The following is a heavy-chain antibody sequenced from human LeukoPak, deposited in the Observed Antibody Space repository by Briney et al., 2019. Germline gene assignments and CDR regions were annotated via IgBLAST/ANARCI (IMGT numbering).Heavy chain of an antibody. CDR1: GFSVSSSY. V-gene: IGHV3-53*05. CDR3: AKAAGYSSGWADY. CDR2: IYRDGKT. J-gene: IGHJ4*02. D-gene: IGHD6-19*01. Sequence: PGGSLRLSCAASGFSVSSSYMNWVRQAPRRGLEWVSIIYRDGKTFYADYVKGRFTISRDSSKNTLYLQMNSLRAEDTALYYCAKAAGYSSGWADYWGQGTRVTVSS.